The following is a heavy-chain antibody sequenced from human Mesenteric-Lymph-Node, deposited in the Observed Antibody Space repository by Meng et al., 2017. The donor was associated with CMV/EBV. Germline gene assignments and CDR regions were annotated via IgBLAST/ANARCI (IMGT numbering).Heavy chain of an antibody. D-gene: IGHD3-22*01. Sequence: ASVKVSCKASGYTFTSYGITWVRQAPGQGLEWMGWITAYSGNTNYAQKFQGRVTMTRDTSISTAYMELSRLRSDDTAVYSCARVGSSGDLEYFDYWGQGTLVTVSS. V-gene: IGHV1-18*01. CDR3: ARVGSSGDLEYFDY. CDR2: ITAYSGNT. CDR1: GYTFTSYG. J-gene: IGHJ4*02.